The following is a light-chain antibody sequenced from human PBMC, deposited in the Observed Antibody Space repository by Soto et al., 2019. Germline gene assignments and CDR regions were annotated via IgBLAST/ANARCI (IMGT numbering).Light chain of an antibody. CDR1: NSNLGSNT. V-gene: IGLV1-44*01. CDR3: AGWDDSLNGWV. J-gene: IGLJ3*02. Sequence: QSVLTQPPSASGTLGQSVTISCSGSNSNLGSNTVNWYQQLPGTAPKLLIRSNNQRPSGVPDCISGSKSGTSASLAISGLQSDDEADYYCAGWDDSLNGWVFGGGTKVTVL. CDR2: SNN.